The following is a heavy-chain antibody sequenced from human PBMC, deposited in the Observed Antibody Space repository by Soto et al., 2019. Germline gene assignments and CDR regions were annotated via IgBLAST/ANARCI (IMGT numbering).Heavy chain of an antibody. CDR3: AKAGALDTAMVFDY. J-gene: IGHJ4*02. CDR1: GFTFDDYA. D-gene: IGHD5-18*01. CDR2: ISWNSGSI. Sequence: GGSLRLSCAASGFTFDDYAMHWVRQAPGKGLEWVSGISWNSGSIGYADSVKGRFTISRDNAKNSLYLQMNSLRAEDTALYYCAKAGALDTAMVFDYWGQGTLVTVS. V-gene: IGHV3-9*01.